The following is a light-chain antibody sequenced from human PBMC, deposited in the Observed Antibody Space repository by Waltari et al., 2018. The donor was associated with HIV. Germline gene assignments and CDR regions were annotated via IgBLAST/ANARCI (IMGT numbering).Light chain of an antibody. J-gene: IGLJ2*01. CDR2: NVN. Sequence: QSALTQPASVSGSLGQSITISCTGTSGDVGGYNFVSWYQQHPGKAPKLIIYNVNSRPSGVSIRFSGSRSANTASLTISGLQAEDEADYFCCSYTSSGPGDVLFGGGTRLTVL. V-gene: IGLV2-14*03. CDR3: CSYTSSGPGDVL. CDR1: SGDVGGYNF.